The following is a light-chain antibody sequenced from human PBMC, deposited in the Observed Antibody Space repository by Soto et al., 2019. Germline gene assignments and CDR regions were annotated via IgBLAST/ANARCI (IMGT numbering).Light chain of an antibody. CDR3: QQFNGYPQTT. Sequence: AIQLTQSPSSLSASVGDRVTITCRTSQDISSALAWYQQKPGRAPKLLIYDASSLESGVPSRFSGTGSGTDFTLTISSLQPEDFATYYCQQFNGYPQTTFGGGTKVEIK. CDR1: QDISSA. V-gene: IGKV1-13*02. J-gene: IGKJ4*01. CDR2: DAS.